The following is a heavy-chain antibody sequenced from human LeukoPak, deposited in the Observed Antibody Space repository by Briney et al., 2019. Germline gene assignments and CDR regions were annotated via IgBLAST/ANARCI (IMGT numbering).Heavy chain of an antibody. CDR2: IKRDGSQK. CDR3: ARAREYGSGKPNAFDF. D-gene: IGHD3-10*01. CDR1: GFTFTDYA. Sequence: GGSLRLSCVASGFTFTDYAVSWVRQAPGKGLEWVASIKRDGSQKYYVDSVKGRFIISRDNAENSLYLQMNSLRAEDTAVYYCARAREYGSGKPNAFDFWGQGTMVTVSS. V-gene: IGHV3-7*05. J-gene: IGHJ3*01.